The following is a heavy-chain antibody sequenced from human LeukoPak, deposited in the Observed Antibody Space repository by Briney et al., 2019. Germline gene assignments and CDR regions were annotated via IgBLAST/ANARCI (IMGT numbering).Heavy chain of an antibody. CDR3: ARNEFRSYGLVHY. J-gene: IGHJ4*02. V-gene: IGHV4-4*07. CDR1: GDSMGNDY. CDR2: ISTSGNT. D-gene: IGHD6-6*01. Sequence: SETLSLTCTVSGDSMGNDYWSWIRQSAGKGLEWIGRISTSGNTDYNPSLGSRVTMSVDTSRNQFSLTLTSMTAADTAVYYCARNEFRSYGLVHYWGQGILVTVSS.